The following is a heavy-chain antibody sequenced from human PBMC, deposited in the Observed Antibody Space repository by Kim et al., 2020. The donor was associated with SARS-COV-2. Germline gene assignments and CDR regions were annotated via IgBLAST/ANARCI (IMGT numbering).Heavy chain of an antibody. Sequence: SETLSLTCTVSGGSISSSSYYWGWIRQPPGKGLEWIGSIYYSGSTYYNPSLKSRVTISVDTSKNQFSLKLSSVTAADTAVYYCARQKRGGDNWFDPWGQGTLVTVSS. CDR1: GGSISSSSYY. D-gene: IGHD3-16*01. CDR3: ARQKRGGDNWFDP. J-gene: IGHJ5*02. V-gene: IGHV4-39*01. CDR2: IYYSGST.